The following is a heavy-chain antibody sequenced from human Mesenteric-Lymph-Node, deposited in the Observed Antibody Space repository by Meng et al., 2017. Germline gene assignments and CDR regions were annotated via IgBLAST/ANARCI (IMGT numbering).Heavy chain of an antibody. CDR1: GGSFSGYY. J-gene: IGHJ4*02. D-gene: IGHD2-2*01. Sequence: QVQLQQWGAGLLKPSETLSLTCAVYGGSFSGYYWSWICQPPGKGLEWIGEINHSGSTNYNPSLKSRVTISVDTSKNQFSLKLSSVTAADTAVYYCARTNGGADIVVVPAAYYFDYWGQGTLVTVSS. CDR2: INHSGST. CDR3: ARTNGGADIVVVPAAYYFDY. V-gene: IGHV4-34*01.